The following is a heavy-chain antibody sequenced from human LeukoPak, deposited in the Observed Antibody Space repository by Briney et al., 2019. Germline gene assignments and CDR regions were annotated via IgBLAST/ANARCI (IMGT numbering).Heavy chain of an antibody. Sequence: GGSLRLSCAASGFTFSTYTMNWVRQAPGKGLEWVSSINGRGNYIYYADSVMGRFTISRDNAKNSLYLQMNSLRAEDTAVYYCASKDVLGPFDYWGQGTLVTVFS. CDR2: INGRGNYI. V-gene: IGHV3-21*01. CDR3: ASKDVLGPFDY. CDR1: GFTFSTYT. J-gene: IGHJ4*02.